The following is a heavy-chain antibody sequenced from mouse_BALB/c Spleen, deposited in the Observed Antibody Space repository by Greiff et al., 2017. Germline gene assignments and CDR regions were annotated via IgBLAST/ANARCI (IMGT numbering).Heavy chain of an antibody. CDR1: GYTFTSYW. J-gene: IGHJ2*01. Sequence: QVQLQQPGAELVKPGASVKLSCKASGYTFTSYWMHWVKQRPGQGLEWIGEINPSNGRTNYNEKFKSKATLTVDKSSSTAYMQLSSLTSEDSAVYYCARDTTVVAGDYWGQGTTLTVSS. CDR2: INPSNGRT. D-gene: IGHD1-1*01. CDR3: ARDTTVVAGDY. V-gene: IGHV1S81*02.